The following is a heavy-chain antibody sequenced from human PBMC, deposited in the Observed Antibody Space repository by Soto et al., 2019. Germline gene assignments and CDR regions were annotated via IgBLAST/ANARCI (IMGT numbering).Heavy chain of an antibody. D-gene: IGHD3-9*01. CDR3: ARVRWLSEYDILTGYYIFDQ. CDR2: TSYTGNT. Sequence: PSETLSLTCIVSGGSITSYHWSWIRQFPGKGLEWIAYTSYTGNTNYNPSLKSRVTISMDTSKNQLSLKLTSMTAADTAVYYCARVRWLSEYDILTGYYIFDQWGRGTLVTVSS. J-gene: IGHJ4*02. V-gene: IGHV4-59*01. CDR1: GGSITSYH.